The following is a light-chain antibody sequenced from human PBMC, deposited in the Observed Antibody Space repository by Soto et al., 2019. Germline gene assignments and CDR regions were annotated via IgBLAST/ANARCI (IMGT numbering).Light chain of an antibody. CDR3: QQTYSTLWT. CDR2: AAS. Sequence: DIQMTQSPSSLSASVGDRVTITCRASQSIRSYLNWYQQKQGKAPKLXIYAASSLQSGVLSRFSCRGAGTECTRTINNLQREDVADYFCQQTYSTLWTFGQGTQVDIK. J-gene: IGKJ1*01. CDR1: QSIRSY. V-gene: IGKV1-39*01.